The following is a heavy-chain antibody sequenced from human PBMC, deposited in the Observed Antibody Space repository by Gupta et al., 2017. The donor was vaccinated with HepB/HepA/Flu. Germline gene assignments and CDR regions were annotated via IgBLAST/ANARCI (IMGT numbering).Heavy chain of an antibody. CDR3: ARLVLLLWAFDY. J-gene: IGHJ4*02. CDR1: GGSVSSGGYY. D-gene: IGHD3-10*01. Sequence: QVQLQESGPGLVKPSQTLSLTCSVSGGSVSSGGYYWSWIRPLPGKGLEWIGYIHYSGSTYYNPSLKSPVTRSLDTSKNHFSLKLSSATAAETGVYYCARLVLLLWAFDYWAREPWSPSPQ. CDR2: IHYSGST. V-gene: IGHV4-31*01.